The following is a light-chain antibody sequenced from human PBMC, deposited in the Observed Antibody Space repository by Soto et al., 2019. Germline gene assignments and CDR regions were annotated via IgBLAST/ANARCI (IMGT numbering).Light chain of an antibody. Sequence: EIFVTQSPAILSVSPGESVTLSCRASQSVISNLAWYQQKLGQAPRLLIYGASTRASGIPARFSGSGSGTEFFLTFSSLQSEDFAVYYCQYYNNWLGAFGGGTKVEIK. CDR3: QYYNNWLGA. CDR1: QSVISN. J-gene: IGKJ4*01. V-gene: IGKV3-15*01. CDR2: GAS.